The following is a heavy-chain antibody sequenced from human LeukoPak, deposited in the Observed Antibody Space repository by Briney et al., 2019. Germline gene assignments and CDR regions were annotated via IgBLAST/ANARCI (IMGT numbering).Heavy chain of an antibody. CDR3: ARGSSGVGL. J-gene: IGHJ6*02. Sequence: ASVKVSCKASGYTFICQYLYWARQTPGQGLEWMGWINPKTGDTDSAQNFQGRVTMTRDTSVSTVYMELSRLTSDDTAVYYCARGSSGVGLWGQGTTVTVSS. CDR2: INPKTGDT. V-gene: IGHV1-2*02. CDR1: GYTFICQY.